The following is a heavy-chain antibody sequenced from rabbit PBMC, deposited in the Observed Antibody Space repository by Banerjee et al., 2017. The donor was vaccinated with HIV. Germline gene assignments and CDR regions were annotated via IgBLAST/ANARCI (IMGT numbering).Heavy chain of an antibody. V-gene: IGHV1S40*01. CDR1: GFSFGSVSW. J-gene: IGHJ4*01. Sequence: QSLEESGGDLVKPGASLTLTCTASGFSFGSVSWIYWVRQAPGKGLEWIGTIYAGSTGTTDYATWAKGRFTISKTSSTTVTLQMTSLTAADTATYFCARNFDLWGPGTPGHRL. CDR2: IYAGSTGTT. CDR3: ARNFDL.